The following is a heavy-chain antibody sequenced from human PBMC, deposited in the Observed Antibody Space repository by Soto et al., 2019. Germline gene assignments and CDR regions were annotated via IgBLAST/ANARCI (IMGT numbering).Heavy chain of an antibody. CDR3: AREYYDFWSGSRGAYYYGMDV. Sequence: PSETLSLTCTVSGGSISSYYWSWIRQPAGKGLEWIGRIYTSGSANYNPSLKSRVTMSVDTSKNQFSLKLSSVTAADTAVYYCAREYYDFWSGSRGAYYYGMDVCGQGTTVTVSS. CDR1: GGSISSYY. CDR2: IYTSGSA. V-gene: IGHV4-4*07. J-gene: IGHJ6*02. D-gene: IGHD3-3*01.